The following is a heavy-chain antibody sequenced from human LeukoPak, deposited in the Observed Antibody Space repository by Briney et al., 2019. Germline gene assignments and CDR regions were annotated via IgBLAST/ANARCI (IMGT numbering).Heavy chain of an antibody. CDR2: INSDGSST. V-gene: IGHV3-74*01. J-gene: IGHJ4*02. D-gene: IGHD5-18*01. CDR3: ASDTVDTALGIDY. CDR1: GFTFSNCW. Sequence: PGGSLRLSCAASGFTFSNCWMHWVRQAPGKGLVWVSRINSDGSSTNYADSVKGRFTISRDNAKNTLYLQMNSLRAEDTAVYYCASDTVDTALGIDYWGQGTLVTVFS.